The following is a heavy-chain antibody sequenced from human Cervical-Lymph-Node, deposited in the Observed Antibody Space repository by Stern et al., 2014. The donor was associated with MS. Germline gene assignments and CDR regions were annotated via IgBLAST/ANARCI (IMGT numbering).Heavy chain of an antibody. D-gene: IGHD2-15*01. V-gene: IGHV1-46*03. CDR1: GYTFTNYY. Sequence: QDQLVQSGAEVKKPGASVKVSCKASGYTFTNYYMHWVRQAPGTGLEEMGIINPSGGSTSYAPKFQGRVTMTRDTSTGTVYMELSSLRSEDTAVYYCARRGDCSGSSCLLDYWGQGTLVTVSS. CDR3: ARRGDCSGSSCLLDY. J-gene: IGHJ4*02. CDR2: INPSGGST.